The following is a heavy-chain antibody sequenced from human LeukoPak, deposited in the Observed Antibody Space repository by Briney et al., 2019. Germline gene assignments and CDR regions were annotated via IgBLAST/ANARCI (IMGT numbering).Heavy chain of an antibody. CDR1: GYTFTGYY. CDR2: INPNSGGT. CDR3: ARGKYYYDSSGYFFPEFDY. V-gene: IGHV1-2*02. J-gene: IGHJ4*02. D-gene: IGHD3-22*01. Sequence: ASVKVSCKASGYTFTGYYMHWVRQAPGQGLEWMGWINPNSGGTNYAQKFQGRATMTRDTSISTAYMELSRLRSDDTAVYYCARGKYYYDSSGYFFPEFDYWGQGTLVTASS.